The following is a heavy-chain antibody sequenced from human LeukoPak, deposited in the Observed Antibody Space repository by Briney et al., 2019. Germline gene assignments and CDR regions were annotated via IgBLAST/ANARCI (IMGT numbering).Heavy chain of an antibody. J-gene: IGHJ2*01. CDR2: INPSGGST. Sequence: ASVKVSCKASGYTFTSYYMHWVRQAPGQGLEWMGIINPSGGSTSYAQKFQGRVTMTRDTSTSTVYMELSSLRSEDTAVYYCARDGGELAYGGGDCYSWYFDLWGRGTMVTVSS. D-gene: IGHD2-21*02. V-gene: IGHV1-46*01. CDR1: GYTFTSYY. CDR3: ARDGGELAYGGGDCYSWYFDL.